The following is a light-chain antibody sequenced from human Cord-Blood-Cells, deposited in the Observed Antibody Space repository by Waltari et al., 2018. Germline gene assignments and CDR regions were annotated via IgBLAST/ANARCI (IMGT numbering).Light chain of an antibody. Sequence: QLVLTQSPSASASLGASVKLTCPLSSAHSSYAIAWHHQQPQKGPRYLMKLNSDGSHSKGDGIPDRFSGSSSGAERYLTISSLQSEDEADYYCQTWGTGIQVFGGGTKLTVL. J-gene: IGLJ3*02. CDR2: LNSDGSH. CDR3: QTWGTGIQV. V-gene: IGLV4-69*01. CDR1: SAHSSYA.